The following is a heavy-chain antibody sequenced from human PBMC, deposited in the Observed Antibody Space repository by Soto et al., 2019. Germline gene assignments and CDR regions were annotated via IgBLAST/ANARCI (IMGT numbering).Heavy chain of an antibody. CDR2: ISWNSGSI. Sequence: GGSLRLSCAASGFTFDDYAMHWVRQAPGKGLEWVSGISWNSGSIGYADSVKGRFTISRDNAKNSLYLQMNSLRAEDTALYYCAKASIPYCSGGSCYYFQHWGQGTLVTVSS. CDR1: GFTFDDYA. J-gene: IGHJ1*01. D-gene: IGHD2-15*01. CDR3: AKASIPYCSGGSCYYFQH. V-gene: IGHV3-9*01.